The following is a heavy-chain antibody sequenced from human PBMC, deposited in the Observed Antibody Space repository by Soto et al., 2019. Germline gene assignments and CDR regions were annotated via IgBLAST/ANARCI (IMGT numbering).Heavy chain of an antibody. V-gene: IGHV4-59*01. J-gene: IGHJ4*02. D-gene: IGHD1-7*01. CDR1: GGSISSYY. Sequence: SETLSLTCTVSGGSISSYYWSWIRQPPGKGLEWIGYIYYSGSTNYNPSLKSRVTISVDTSKNQFSLKLSSVTAADTAVYYCAREGRITGTRDYWGQGTLVTVS. CDR3: AREGRITGTRDY. CDR2: IYYSGST.